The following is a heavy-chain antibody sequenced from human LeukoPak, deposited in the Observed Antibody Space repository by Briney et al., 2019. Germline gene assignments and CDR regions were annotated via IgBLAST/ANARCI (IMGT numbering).Heavy chain of an antibody. CDR2: IKQDGSEK. CDR1: GFTFSSYW. CDR3: GRADKGASNLNYFYYFIDG. V-gene: IGHV3-7*01. D-gene: IGHD4/OR15-4a*01. Sequence: GGSLRLSCAASGFTFSSYWMSWVRQAPGKGLEWVANIKQDGSEKYYVDSVKGRFTISRDNAKNSLYLQMNSLRAEDTAVYYCGRADKGASNLNYFYYFIDGWGKGTTVTISS. J-gene: IGHJ6*03.